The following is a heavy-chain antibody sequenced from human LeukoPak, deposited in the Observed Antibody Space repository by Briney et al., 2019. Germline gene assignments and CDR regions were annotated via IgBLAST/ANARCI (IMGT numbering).Heavy chain of an antibody. CDR2: IYYSGST. J-gene: IGHJ3*02. Sequence: SETLSLTCTVSGGSISSYYWSWLRQPPGKGLEWIGYIYYSGSTNYNPSLKSRVTISVDTPKNQFSLKVSSVTAADTAVYYCARLPGFRDAFDIWGQGTMVTVSS. CDR3: ARLPGFRDAFDI. CDR1: GGSISSYY. V-gene: IGHV4-59*08.